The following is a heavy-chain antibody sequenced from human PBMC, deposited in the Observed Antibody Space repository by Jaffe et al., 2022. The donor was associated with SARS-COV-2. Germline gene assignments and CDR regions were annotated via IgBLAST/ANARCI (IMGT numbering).Heavy chain of an antibody. J-gene: IGHJ6*02. CDR1: GGSISSGSYY. V-gene: IGHV4-61*02. CDR2: IYTSGST. Sequence: QVQLQESGPGLVKPSQTLSLTCTVSGGSISSGSYYWSWIRQPAGKGLEWIGRIYTSGSTNYNPSLKSRVTISVDTSKNQFSLKLSSVTAADTAVYYCARGSGYDWPGTEYYYYGMDVWGQGTTVTVSS. CDR3: ARGSGYDWPGTEYYYYGMDV. D-gene: IGHD5-12*01.